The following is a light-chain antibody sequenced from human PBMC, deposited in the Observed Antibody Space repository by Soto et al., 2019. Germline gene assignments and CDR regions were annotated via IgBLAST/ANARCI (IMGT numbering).Light chain of an antibody. J-gene: IGLJ3*02. CDR1: SSNIGAGYD. CDR3: QSYDTSLSFWV. CDR2: DNS. V-gene: IGLV1-40*01. Sequence: QSVLTQPPSVSGAPGQRVTISCTGSSSNIGAGYDVHWYQQLPGTAPKLLIYDNSDRPSGVPDRFSGSKSGTSASLAITGLQAEDEADYYCQSYDTSLSFWVFGGGTKVTVL.